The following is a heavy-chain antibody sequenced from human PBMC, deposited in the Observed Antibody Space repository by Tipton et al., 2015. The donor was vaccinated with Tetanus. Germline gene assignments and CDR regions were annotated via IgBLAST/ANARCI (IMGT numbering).Heavy chain of an antibody. CDR3: ARHQSGFFTPFDY. V-gene: IGHV4-39*01. CDR1: GGSIRGGTFY. J-gene: IGHJ4*02. CDR2: IYASGDT. D-gene: IGHD3-3*01. Sequence: LSLTCTVSGGSIRGGTFYWGWIRQPPGKGLEWIGSIYASGDTYYIPSLKSRVTISVDTSKNQFSLNLNSMAAADTGVYYCARHQSGFFTPFDYWGQGNLVTVSS.